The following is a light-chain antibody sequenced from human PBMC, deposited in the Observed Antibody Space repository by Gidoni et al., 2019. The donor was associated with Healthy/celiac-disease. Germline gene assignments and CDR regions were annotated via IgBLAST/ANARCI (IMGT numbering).Light chain of an antibody. Sequence: QSVLTQPPSVSGAPGPRVTISCTGSSSNIGAGDDVPWYQQLPGTAPKLLIYGNSNRPSGVPDRFSGSKSGTSASLAITGLQAEDEADYYCQSYDSSLSGSVFGGGTKLTVL. CDR1: SSNIGAGDD. V-gene: IGLV1-40*01. CDR2: GNS. J-gene: IGLJ2*01. CDR3: QSYDSSLSGSV.